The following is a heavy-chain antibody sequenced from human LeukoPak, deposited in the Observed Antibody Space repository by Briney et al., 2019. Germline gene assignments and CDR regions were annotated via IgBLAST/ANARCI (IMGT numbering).Heavy chain of an antibody. V-gene: IGHV4-30-4*02. CDR1: GGSISSGDYY. CDR2: IYYSGST. Sequence: SETLSLTCTVSGGSISSGDYYWSWIRQPPGKGLEWIGYIYYSGSTYYNPSLKSRVTISVDTSKNQFSLKLSSVTAADTAVYYCASHGTYYDFWSGFSPYYYMDVWGKGTTVTVSS. J-gene: IGHJ6*03. CDR3: ASHGTYYDFWSGFSPYYYMDV. D-gene: IGHD3-3*01.